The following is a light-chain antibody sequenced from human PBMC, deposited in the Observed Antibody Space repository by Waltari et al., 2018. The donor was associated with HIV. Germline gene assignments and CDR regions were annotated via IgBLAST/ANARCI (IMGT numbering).Light chain of an antibody. CDR2: EVS. CDR3: SSYTSSDTVV. J-gene: IGLJ2*01. V-gene: IGLV2-14*01. Sequence: QSALTQPASVSGSPGQSITISCTGTSSDVGGYTSVSWYQQHPGKAPKLMIYEVSNRPSGVSKRFSGSKSGNTASLTISGLQAEDESNYYCSSYTSSDTVVFGGGTKLTVL. CDR1: SSDVGGYTS.